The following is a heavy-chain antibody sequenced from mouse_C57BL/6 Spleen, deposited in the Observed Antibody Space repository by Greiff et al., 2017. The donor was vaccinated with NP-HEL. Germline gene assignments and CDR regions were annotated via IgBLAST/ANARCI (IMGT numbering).Heavy chain of an antibody. V-gene: IGHV10-1*01. J-gene: IGHJ4*01. CDR1: GFSFNTYA. D-gene: IGHD2-3*01. CDR3: VRQDDDGYAMDY. CDR2: IRSKSNNYAT. Sequence: EVKLVESGGGLVQPKGSLKLSCAASGFSFNTYAMNWVRQAPGKGLEWVARIRSKSNNYATYYADSVKDRFTISRDDSESMLYLQMNNLKTEDTAMYYGVRQDDDGYAMDYWGQGTSVTVSS.